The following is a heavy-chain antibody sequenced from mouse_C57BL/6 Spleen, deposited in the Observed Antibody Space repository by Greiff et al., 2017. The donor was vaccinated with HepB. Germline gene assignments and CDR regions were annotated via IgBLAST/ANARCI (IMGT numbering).Heavy chain of an antibody. V-gene: IGHV1-53*01. J-gene: IGHJ1*03. CDR2: INPSNGGT. CDR1: GYTFTSYW. Sequence: QVQLQQPGTELVKPGASVKLSCKASGYTFTSYWMHWVKQRPGQGLEWIGNINPSNGGTNYNEKFKSKATLTVDKSSSTAYMQLSSLTSEDSAVYYCARKEGTGPYWYFDVWGTGTTVTVSS. D-gene: IGHD4-1*01. CDR3: ARKEGTGPYWYFDV.